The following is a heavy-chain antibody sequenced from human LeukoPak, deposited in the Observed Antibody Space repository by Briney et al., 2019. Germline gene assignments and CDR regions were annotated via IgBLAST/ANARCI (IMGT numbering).Heavy chain of an antibody. V-gene: IGHV3-23*01. CDR2: LSGSDRTT. CDR3: AKVSSGWSLDY. CDR1: GFTFSSYA. D-gene: IGHD6-19*01. Sequence: GGSLRLSCATSGFTFSSYAMSWLRQGPGKWLEWVSSLSGSDRTTYYADSVKGRFTISRDNSKNTLYLQMSSLRGEDTAVYYCAKVSSGWSLDYWGQGTLVTVSS. J-gene: IGHJ4*02.